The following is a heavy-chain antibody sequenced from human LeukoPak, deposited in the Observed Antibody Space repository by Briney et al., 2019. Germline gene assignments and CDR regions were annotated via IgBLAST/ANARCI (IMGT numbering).Heavy chain of an antibody. Sequence: GGSLRLSCAASGFTFSSYSMNWVGQAPGKGLEWVSSISSSSSYIYYADSVKGRFTISRDNAKNSLYLQMNSLRAEDTAVYYCAREGYYYDSSGYYIFDYWGQGTLVTVSS. CDR1: GFTFSSYS. D-gene: IGHD3-22*01. J-gene: IGHJ4*02. CDR3: AREGYYYDSSGYYIFDY. V-gene: IGHV3-21*01. CDR2: ISSSSSYI.